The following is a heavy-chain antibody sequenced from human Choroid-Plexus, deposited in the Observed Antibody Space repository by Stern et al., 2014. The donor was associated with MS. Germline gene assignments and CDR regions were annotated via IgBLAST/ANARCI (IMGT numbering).Heavy chain of an antibody. CDR2: ITYDGSK. V-gene: IGHV3-30*18. D-gene: IGHD2/OR15-2a*01. Sequence: VQLEESGGGVVQPGRPLRLSCAASGFSFSSFGMHWVRQAQGKGLEWLAIITYDGSKDYADSVKGRFAISRDNSKNTLYLQMNSLRAEDTAVYYCAKDSQYLTFFFDFWGQGSLVTVFS. CDR1: GFSFSSFG. CDR3: AKDSQYLTFFFDF. J-gene: IGHJ4*02.